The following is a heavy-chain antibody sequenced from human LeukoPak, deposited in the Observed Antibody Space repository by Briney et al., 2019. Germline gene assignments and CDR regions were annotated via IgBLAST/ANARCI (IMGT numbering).Heavy chain of an antibody. D-gene: IGHD3-10*01. V-gene: IGHV3-9*03. Sequence: GRSLRLSCAASGFTFDDYGMHWVRQAPGRGLEWVSGISWNSGSIGYADSVKVRFTISRDNAKNSLYLQMNSLRAEDMALYYCAKEAGGGSGSYYRLYYFDYWGQGTLVTVSS. J-gene: IGHJ4*02. CDR3: AKEAGGGSGSYYRLYYFDY. CDR2: ISWNSGSI. CDR1: GFTFDDYG.